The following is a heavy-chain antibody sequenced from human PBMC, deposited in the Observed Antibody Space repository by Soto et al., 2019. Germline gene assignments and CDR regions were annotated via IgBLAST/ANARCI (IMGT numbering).Heavy chain of an antibody. D-gene: IGHD3-9*01. CDR3: ARGRDGYDILTGYPYYYGMDV. CDR1: GYTFTSYD. J-gene: IGHJ6*02. CDR2: MNPNSGNT. Sequence: QVQLVQSGAEVKKPGASVKVSCKASGYTFTSYDINWVRQATGQGLEWMGWMNPNSGNTGYAQKFQGRVTMTRNTSISTAYMELSSLRSEDTAVHYCARGRDGYDILTGYPYYYGMDVWGQGTTVTVSS. V-gene: IGHV1-8*01.